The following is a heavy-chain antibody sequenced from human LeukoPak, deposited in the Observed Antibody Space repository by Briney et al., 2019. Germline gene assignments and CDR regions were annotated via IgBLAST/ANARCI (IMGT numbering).Heavy chain of an antibody. Sequence: PGGSLRLSCAASGFTFSSYAMSWVRQAPGKGLEWVSAISGSGGSTYYADSVKGRFTISRDNSKNTLYLQMNSLRAEDTAVYYCAKGLPSSSWYEELEVFDYWGQGTLVTVSS. CDR2: ISGSGGST. CDR3: AKGLPSSSWYEELEVFDY. J-gene: IGHJ4*02. CDR1: GFTFSSYA. D-gene: IGHD6-13*01. V-gene: IGHV3-23*01.